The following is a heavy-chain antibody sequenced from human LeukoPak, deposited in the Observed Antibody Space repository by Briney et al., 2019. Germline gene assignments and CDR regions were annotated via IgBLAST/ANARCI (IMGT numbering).Heavy chain of an antibody. CDR2: IYTSGST. CDR1: GGSISSYY. J-gene: IGHJ5*02. D-gene: IGHD3-3*01. V-gene: IGHV4-4*07. CDR3: ARCAFWSGYADWFDP. Sequence: SETLSLTCTVSGGSISSYYWSWIRQPAGKGLEWIGRIYTSGSTNYNPSLRSRVTMSVDTSKNQFSLKLSSVTAADTAVYYCARCAFWSGYADWFDPWGKATLVTVSS.